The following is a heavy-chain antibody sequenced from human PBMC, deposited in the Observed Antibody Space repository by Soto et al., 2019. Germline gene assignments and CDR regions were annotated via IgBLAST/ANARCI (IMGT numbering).Heavy chain of an antibody. V-gene: IGHV5-51*01. CDR1: GYTFTNYV. J-gene: IGHJ4*02. CDR2: INAADSDT. D-gene: IGHD2-15*01. CDR3: ARQVSGGVFDY. Sequence: GESLKISCNGSGYTFTNYVSGWVRQMPGKGLEWMGVINAADSDTRYSPSFQGQVTMSVDKSISTAYLQWNSLKASDTAMYYCARQVSGGVFDYWGPGTLVTVSS.